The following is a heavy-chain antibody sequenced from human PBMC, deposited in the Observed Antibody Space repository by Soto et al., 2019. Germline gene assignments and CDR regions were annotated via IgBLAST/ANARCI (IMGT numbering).Heavy chain of an antibody. CDR2: MDPNSGST. CDR1: GYTFTTYD. CDR3: ARERKFDFWRKGLDV. D-gene: IGHD3-3*01. J-gene: IGHJ6*02. Sequence: QAQLVQSGAEVRKPGASVKVSCKASGYTFTTYDINWVRQAPGQGLEWLGWMDPNSGSTGYAQNFQGRITKTRNISRNTAHMELSSLHSEDTAVYYCARERKFDFWRKGLDVWGQGTTVTVSS. V-gene: IGHV1-8*01.